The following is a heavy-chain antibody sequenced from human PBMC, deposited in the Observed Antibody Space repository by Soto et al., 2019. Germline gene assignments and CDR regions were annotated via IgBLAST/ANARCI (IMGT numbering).Heavy chain of an antibody. CDR2: MNPNSGNT. Sequence: QVQLVQSGAEVKKPGASVKVSCKASGYTFTSYDINWVRQDTGQGLEWMGWMNPNSGNTGYAQKFQGRVTMTRNTSISTADMELSSLRSEDTAVYYCARVRYSSGWYPQIFDYWGQGTLVTVSS. D-gene: IGHD6-19*01. CDR1: GYTFTSYD. CDR3: ARVRYSSGWYPQIFDY. J-gene: IGHJ4*02. V-gene: IGHV1-8*01.